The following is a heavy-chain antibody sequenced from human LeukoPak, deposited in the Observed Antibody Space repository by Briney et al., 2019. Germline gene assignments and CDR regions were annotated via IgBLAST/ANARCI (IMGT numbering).Heavy chain of an antibody. Sequence: PGRPLRLSCAASGFNFSHYAMHWVRQAPGRGLECTSVISYEGKNKFHADSVRGRFTVTRDNSKDTLYLHMNRLRPEDTAVYFCARGWPYSYDSSGYFDLWSQGTLVTVSS. D-gene: IGHD3-22*01. CDR1: GFNFSHYA. CDR2: ISYEGKNK. CDR3: ARGWPYSYDSSGYFDL. V-gene: IGHV3-30*04. J-gene: IGHJ4*02.